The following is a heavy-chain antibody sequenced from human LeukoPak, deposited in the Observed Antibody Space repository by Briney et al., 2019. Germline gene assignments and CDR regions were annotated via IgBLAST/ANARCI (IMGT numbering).Heavy chain of an antibody. CDR1: GFTFSSYG. CDR2: ISYDGSNK. Sequence: GGSLRLSCAASGFTFSSYGMHWVRQAPGKGLEWVAVISYDGSNKYYADSVKGRFTISRDNSKNTLYLQMNSLRAEDTAVYYCAKDLEYSSSSGDYWGQGTLVTVSS. J-gene: IGHJ4*02. D-gene: IGHD6-6*01. V-gene: IGHV3-30*18. CDR3: AKDLEYSSSSGDY.